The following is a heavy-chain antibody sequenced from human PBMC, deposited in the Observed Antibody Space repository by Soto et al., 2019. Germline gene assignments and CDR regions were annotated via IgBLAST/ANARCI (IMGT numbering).Heavy chain of an antibody. CDR3: ARVYSGSYSDY. J-gene: IGHJ4*02. Sequence: SETLSLTCAVSGGSIRSNNLCSWVRQPPGKGLEWIGEIFQSGSTHYNPSLKTRVTISVDKSKNQFSLKLSSVTAADTAVYYCARVYSGSYSDYWGQGTLVTVSS. D-gene: IGHD1-26*01. V-gene: IGHV4-4*02. CDR1: GGSIRSNNL. CDR2: IFQSGST.